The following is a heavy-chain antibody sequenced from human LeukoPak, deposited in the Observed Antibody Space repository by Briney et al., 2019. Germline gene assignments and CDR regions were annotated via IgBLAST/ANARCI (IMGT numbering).Heavy chain of an antibody. CDR3: ARYSGTFSNSYFDC. Sequence: GGSLRLSCAASGFTFSSYWMSWVRQAPGKGLEWVANIKQDGSEKYYVDSVKGRFTISRDNAKNSLYLQMNSLRAEDTAVYYCARYSGTFSNSYFDCWGQGTLVTVSS. CDR2: IKQDGSEK. D-gene: IGHD1-26*01. CDR1: GFTFSSYW. V-gene: IGHV3-7*01. J-gene: IGHJ4*02.